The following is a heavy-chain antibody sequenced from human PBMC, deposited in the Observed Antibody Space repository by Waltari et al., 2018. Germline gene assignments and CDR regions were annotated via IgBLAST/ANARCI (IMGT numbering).Heavy chain of an antibody. J-gene: IGHJ4*02. D-gene: IGHD6-19*01. CDR2: IYYSGST. V-gene: IGHV4-59*01. Sequence: QVQLQESGPGLVKPSETLSLTCTVSGGSISSYSWSWIRQPPGKGLEWIGYIYYSGSTNYNPSLKSRVTISVDTSKNQFSLKLSSVTAADTAVYYCARGAVATFDYWGQGTLVTVSS. CDR3: ARGAVATFDY. CDR1: GGSISSYS.